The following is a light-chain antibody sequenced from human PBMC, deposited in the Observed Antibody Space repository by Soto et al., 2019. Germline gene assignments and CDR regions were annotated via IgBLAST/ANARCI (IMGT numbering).Light chain of an antibody. Sequence: QSALTQPASVSGGPGQSITISCTGTSIDVGGYNFVSWYQQHPGKAPKLMISGVTNRPAGVSNRFSGSKSGNTASLTITGLQAEDEADYYCSSYTTSSTWVFGGGTKLTVL. CDR1: SIDVGGYNF. J-gene: IGLJ3*02. CDR2: GVT. V-gene: IGLV2-14*01. CDR3: SSYTTSSTWV.